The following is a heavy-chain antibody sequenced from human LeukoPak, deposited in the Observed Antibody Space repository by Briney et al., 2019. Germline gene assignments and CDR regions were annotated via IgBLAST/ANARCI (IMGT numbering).Heavy chain of an antibody. CDR3: ARERALTYYYDSSGYGGFDP. CDR2: IYYSGST. CDR1: GFTFSDYY. V-gene: IGHV4-38-2*02. J-gene: IGHJ5*02. D-gene: IGHD3-22*01. Sequence: GSLRLSCAASGFTFSDYYMSWIRQPPGKGLEWIGSIYYSGSTYYNPSLKSRVTISVDTSKNQFSLKLSSVTAADTAVYYCARERALTYYYDSSGYGGFDPWGQGTLVTVSS.